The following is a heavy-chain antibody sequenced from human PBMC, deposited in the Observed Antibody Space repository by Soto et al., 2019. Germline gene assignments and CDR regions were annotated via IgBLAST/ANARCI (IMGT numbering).Heavy chain of an antibody. CDR2: TYHSGST. CDR1: GGSISSGGYS. J-gene: IGHJ4*02. Sequence: QLQLQESGSGLVKPSQTLSLNCAVSGGSISSGGYSWSWIRQPPGKGLEWIGYTYHSGSTYYNPSLKRRVTMSVHKSNTQFSLKLSSVTAADTAVYYCARGPAVGRWGQGTLVTVSS. V-gene: IGHV4-30-2*01. CDR3: ARGPAVGR.